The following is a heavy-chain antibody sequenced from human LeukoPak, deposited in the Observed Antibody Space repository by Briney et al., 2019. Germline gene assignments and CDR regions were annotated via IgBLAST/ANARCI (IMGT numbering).Heavy chain of an antibody. D-gene: IGHD6-13*01. CDR1: GFTISSYA. CDR2: ISYDGSNK. J-gene: IGHJ4*02. V-gene: IGHV3-30*04. CDR3: ARGIAAAGTRGLDY. Sequence: GGSQRLSCAASGFTISSYAMHWVRQAPGKGLEWVAVISYDGSNKYYADSVKGRFTISRDNSKNTLYLQMNSLRAEDTAVYYCARGIAAAGTRGLDYWGQGTLVTVSS.